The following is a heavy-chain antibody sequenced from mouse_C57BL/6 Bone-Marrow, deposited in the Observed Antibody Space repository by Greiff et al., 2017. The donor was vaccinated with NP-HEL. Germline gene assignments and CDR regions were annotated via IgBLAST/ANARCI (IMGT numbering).Heavy chain of an antibody. CDR2: INPNNGGT. J-gene: IGHJ3*01. CDR1: GYTFTDYN. Sequence: EVQLQQSGPELVKPGASVKMSCKASGYTFTDYNMHWVKQSHGKSLEWIGYINPNNGGTSYNQKFKGKATLTVNKSSSTAYMELPSLTSEDSAVYYCSRRGWLLPWFAYWGQGTLVTVSA. D-gene: IGHD2-3*01. CDR3: SRRGWLLPWFAY. V-gene: IGHV1-22*01.